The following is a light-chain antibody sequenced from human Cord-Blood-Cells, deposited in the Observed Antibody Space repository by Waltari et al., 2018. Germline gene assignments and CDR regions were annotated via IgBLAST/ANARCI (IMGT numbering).Light chain of an antibody. CDR1: SLRSYY. J-gene: IGLJ2*01. Sequence: SSELTQDPAVSVALVQTVRITCQGDSLRSYYASWYQQKPGQAPVLVIYGKNNRPSGIPDRFSGSSSGNTASLTITGAQAEDEADYYCNSRDSSGTHVVFGGGTKLTVL. CDR3: NSRDSSGTHVV. V-gene: IGLV3-19*01. CDR2: GKN.